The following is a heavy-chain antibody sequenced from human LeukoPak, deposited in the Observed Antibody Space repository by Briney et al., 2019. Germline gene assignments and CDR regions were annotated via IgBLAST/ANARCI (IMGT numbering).Heavy chain of an antibody. J-gene: IGHJ4*02. CDR1: GFSLSTSGMC. D-gene: IGHD3-10*01. CDR2: IGWDDDK. V-gene: IGHV2-70*11. CDR3: ARTYGSGSYYVFDY. Sequence: FGPPLVKPTQTLTLTCTFSGFSLSTSGMCVSWIRQPPGKALEWLARIGWDDDKYYSTSLIPRLPISKDTSKNQVVLTMTNMDPVDTATYYCARTYGSGSYYVFDYCGQGTLVTLSS.